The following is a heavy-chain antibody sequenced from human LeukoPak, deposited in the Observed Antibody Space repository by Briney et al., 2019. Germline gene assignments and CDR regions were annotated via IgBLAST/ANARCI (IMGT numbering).Heavy chain of an antibody. CDR1: EFTFSNYA. Sequence: GGSLRLSCAASEFTFSNYAMSWVRQAPGKGLEWVSAISGSGGSTYYADSVKGRFTISRDNSKNTLYLRMNSLRAEDTAVYYCAKPYYDFWSGYSQYFFDYWGQGTLVTVSS. D-gene: IGHD3-3*01. J-gene: IGHJ4*02. CDR2: ISGSGGST. V-gene: IGHV3-23*01. CDR3: AKPYYDFWSGYSQYFFDY.